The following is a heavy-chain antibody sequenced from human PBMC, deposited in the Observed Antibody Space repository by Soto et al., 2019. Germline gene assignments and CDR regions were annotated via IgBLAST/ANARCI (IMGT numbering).Heavy chain of an antibody. CDR1: GASIRTYS. CDR3: AKDQSGAADI. CDR2: MYTNGRT. Sequence: LETLSLTCTVSGASIRTYSWSWIRQSAGKGLEWIGHMYTNGRTNYIPSLKGRITMSVDTSKNQFSLNLKFVTAADTAVYFCAKDQSGAADIWGQGTMVTVSS. J-gene: IGHJ3*02. V-gene: IGHV4-4*07. D-gene: IGHD7-27*01.